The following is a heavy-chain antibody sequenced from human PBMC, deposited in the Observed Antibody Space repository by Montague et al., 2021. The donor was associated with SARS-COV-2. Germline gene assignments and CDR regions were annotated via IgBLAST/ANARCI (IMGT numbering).Heavy chain of an antibody. V-gene: IGHV4-39*02. Sequence: SETLSLTCIVSGESIDRDTYYWGWNRQSPGKGLVWIGSLCSSGSTYYNLSLRIRVTISTDTYQNHFSLKANSVTATDAAVYFCARPGSVYGWCYFDDWGQGTLVTVSS. CDR1: GESIDRDTYY. D-gene: IGHD6-19*01. CDR2: LCSSGST. CDR3: ARPGSVYGWCYFDD. J-gene: IGHJ4*02.